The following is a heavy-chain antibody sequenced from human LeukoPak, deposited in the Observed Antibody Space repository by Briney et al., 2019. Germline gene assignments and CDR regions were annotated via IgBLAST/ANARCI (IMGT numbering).Heavy chain of an antibody. Sequence: SETLSLTCTVSGGSISSYYWNWIRQPPGKGLEWIGYIYYSGTTNYNPSLKSRVSMSVDTSKNQFSLKLSSVTAADTAVYYCARDLMVRGVKDYYYTDVWGKGTTVTISS. CDR3: ARDLMVRGVKDYYYTDV. V-gene: IGHV4-59*12. CDR2: IYYSGTT. D-gene: IGHD3-10*01. J-gene: IGHJ6*03. CDR1: GGSISSYY.